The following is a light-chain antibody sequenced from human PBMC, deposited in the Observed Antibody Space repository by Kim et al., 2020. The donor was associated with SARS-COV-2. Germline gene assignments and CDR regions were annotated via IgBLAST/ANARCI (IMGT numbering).Light chain of an antibody. Sequence: AYLGDRVTITCRASQNVYSYLNWYQQKTGKAPQLLISGSSNLQGGVPPRFSGSGSGTEFTLTITSLQRDDFATYYCQQSFDAPRTFGPGTKVDIK. CDR1: QNVYSY. CDR2: GSS. V-gene: IGKV1-39*01. CDR3: QQSFDAPRT. J-gene: IGKJ1*01.